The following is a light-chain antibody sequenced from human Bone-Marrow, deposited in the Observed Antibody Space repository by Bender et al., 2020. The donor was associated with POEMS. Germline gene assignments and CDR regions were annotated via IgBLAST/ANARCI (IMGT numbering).Light chain of an antibody. CDR2: EVT. Sequence: QSALTQPASVSGSPGQSVTISCTGTSSDVGGYSYVSWYQQHPGKAPKVMIYEVTKRPSGVPDRFSGSKSGNTASLTVSGLQAEDEADYYCTSYAGSSNVIFGGGTKLTVL. V-gene: IGLV2-8*01. CDR1: SSDVGGYSY. J-gene: IGLJ2*01. CDR3: TSYAGSSNVI.